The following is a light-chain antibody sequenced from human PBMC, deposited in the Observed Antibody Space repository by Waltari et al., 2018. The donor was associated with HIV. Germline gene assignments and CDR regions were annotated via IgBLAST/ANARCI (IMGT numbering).Light chain of an antibody. Sequence: DIQVTQSPSSVSASVGDTVTITCRATQGLSGYLAWYQQKPRNTPKLLISASSTFQSGVSSRFSGYGSGTDFTLTISNLQPEDFATYYCLQALSFPLTFGPGTTVDV. V-gene: IGKV1-12*01. J-gene: IGKJ3*01. CDR1: QGLSGY. CDR2: ASS. CDR3: LQALSFPLT.